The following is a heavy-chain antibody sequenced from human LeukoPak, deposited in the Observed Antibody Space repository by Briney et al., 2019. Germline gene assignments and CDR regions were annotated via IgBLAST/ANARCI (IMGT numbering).Heavy chain of an antibody. CDR2: IGNSDSTI. Sequence: PGGSLRLPCAASGFTFSDYFMSWIRQAPGRGLEWVSYIGNSDSTIYYADSVKGRFTISRDSAKNSLYLQMNSLRAEDTAVYYCARHQVVPSKRPFDYWGQGTLVTVSS. CDR3: ARHQVVPSKRPFDY. CDR1: GFTFSDYF. J-gene: IGHJ4*02. D-gene: IGHD2-2*01. V-gene: IGHV3-11*01.